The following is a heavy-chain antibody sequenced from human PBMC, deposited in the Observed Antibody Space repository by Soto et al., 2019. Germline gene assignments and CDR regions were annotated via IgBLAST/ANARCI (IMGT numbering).Heavy chain of an antibody. CDR2: IWHDGSNK. Sequence: QVQVVESGGGVVQPGRSLRLSCTASGFTFSGHAMHWVRQPPGKGLEWVAQIWHDGSNKYYADSVKVRFTISRDNSKNTLYVQMDSLRVEYTAVYFCARDGQSLAPYALDVWGQGTSVTVSS. D-gene: IGHD6-19*01. CDR3: ARDGQSLAPYALDV. J-gene: IGHJ6*02. CDR1: GFTFSGHA. V-gene: IGHV3-33*01.